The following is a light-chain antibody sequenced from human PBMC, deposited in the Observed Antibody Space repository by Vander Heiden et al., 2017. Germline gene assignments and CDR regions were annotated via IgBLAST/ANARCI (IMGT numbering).Light chain of an antibody. CDR1: QSMSIY. Sequence: DIQMNQAPFSLSASVGVRVTITCRARQSMSIYLNLYQQQPEKAPELLIYAASSLQIEGPLRFSGSGCGSDFAFTITILQLEAYASYYCHQSHSTHTLSVSFGQGTKVEVK. J-gene: IGKJ1*01. CDR2: AAS. V-gene: IGKV1-39*01. CDR3: HQSHSTHTLSVS.